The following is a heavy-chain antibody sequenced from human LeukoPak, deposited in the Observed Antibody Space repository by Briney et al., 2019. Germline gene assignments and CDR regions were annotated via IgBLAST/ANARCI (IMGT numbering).Heavy chain of an antibody. J-gene: IGHJ4*02. D-gene: IGHD2-8*01. CDR2: ITGSGGST. CDR3: AKDLAGCSDS. CDR1: GFTFSSFP. V-gene: IGHV3-23*01. Sequence: GGSLRLSCAASGFTFSSFPMTWVRLAPGKGLEWVSTITGSGGSTYYAESVKGRFTISRDNSKNTLYLQMNSLRGEDTALYYCAKDLAGCSDSWGQGTLVTVSS.